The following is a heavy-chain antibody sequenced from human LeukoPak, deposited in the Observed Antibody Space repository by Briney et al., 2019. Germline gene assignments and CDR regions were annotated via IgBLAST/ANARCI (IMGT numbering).Heavy chain of an antibody. CDR2: INHSGST. V-gene: IGHV4-34*01. Sequence: PSETLSLTCAVYGGSFSGYYWSWIRQPPGQGLEWIGEINHSGSTNYNPSLKSRVTISVDTSKDQFSLELSSVTAADTAVYYCARQGRYYYDSSGYYYDYWGQGTLVTVSS. J-gene: IGHJ4*02. D-gene: IGHD3-22*01. CDR1: GGSFSGYY. CDR3: ARQGRYYYDSSGYYYDY.